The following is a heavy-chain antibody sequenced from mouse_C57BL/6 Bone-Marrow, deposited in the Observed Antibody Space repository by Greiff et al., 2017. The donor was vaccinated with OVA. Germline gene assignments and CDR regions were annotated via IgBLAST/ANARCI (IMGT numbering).Heavy chain of an antibody. CDR1: GFTFSDYY. J-gene: IGHJ1*03. CDR3: ARGFYYDYDGDFDV. D-gene: IGHD2-4*01. V-gene: IGHV5-16*01. CDR2: INYDGSST. Sequence: EVMLVESEGGLVQPGSSMKLSCTASGFTFSDYYMAWVRQVPEKGLEWVANINYDGSSTYYLDSFKSRFIISRDNAENILYLQMSSLKSEDTATYYCARGFYYDYDGDFDVWGTGTTVTVSS.